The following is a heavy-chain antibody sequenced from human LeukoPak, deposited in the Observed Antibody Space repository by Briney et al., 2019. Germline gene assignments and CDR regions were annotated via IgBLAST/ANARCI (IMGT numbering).Heavy chain of an antibody. D-gene: IGHD1-26*01. CDR1: GFTFSSYW. J-gene: IGHJ4*02. Sequence: PGGSLRLSCAASGFTFSSYWMHWVRQAPGKGLVWVSRINTDGSTPNYAESVKGRFTISRDNAKNTLYLQLNSLRVEDTAVYYCARGRVGATSYFDYWGQGTLSPSPQ. CDR3: ARGRVGATSYFDY. CDR2: INTDGSTP. V-gene: IGHV3-74*01.